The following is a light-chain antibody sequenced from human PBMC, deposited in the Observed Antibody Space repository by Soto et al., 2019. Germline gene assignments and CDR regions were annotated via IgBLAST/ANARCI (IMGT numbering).Light chain of an antibody. CDR3: QQYNSYSRT. CDR2: DAS. V-gene: IGKV1-5*01. Sequence: DIQMTQSPSTLSASVGDRVTITCRASQSISSWLAWYQQKPGKAPKLLIYDASSLESGVPSRFSGSGSGTEFTLNTSSLQPDDFATYDCQQYNSYSRTFGQGTKVEIK. J-gene: IGKJ1*01. CDR1: QSISSW.